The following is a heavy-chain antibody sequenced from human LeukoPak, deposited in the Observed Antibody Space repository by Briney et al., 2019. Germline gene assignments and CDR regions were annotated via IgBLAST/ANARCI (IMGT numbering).Heavy chain of an antibody. CDR1: GGSISSSSYY. Sequence: SETLSLTCTVSGGSISSSSYYWGWIRQPPGKGLEWIGSIYYSGSTYYNPSLKSRVTISVDTSENQFSLKLSSVTAADTAVYYCARAGWDYGAAFDIWGQGTMVTVSS. D-gene: IGHD3-16*01. CDR3: ARAGWDYGAAFDI. J-gene: IGHJ3*02. CDR2: IYYSGST. V-gene: IGHV4-39*07.